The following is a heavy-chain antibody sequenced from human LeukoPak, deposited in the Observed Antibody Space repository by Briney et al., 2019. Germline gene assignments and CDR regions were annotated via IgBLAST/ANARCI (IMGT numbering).Heavy chain of an antibody. V-gene: IGHV1-8*03. Sequence: GASVKVSCKASGYTFTSYDINWVRQATGQGLEWVGWMNPNSGNTGYAQKFQGRVTITRNTSISTAYMELSSLRSEDTAVYYCARSYSGSYWFDYRDQGTLVTVSS. D-gene: IGHD1-26*01. J-gene: IGHJ4*02. CDR1: GYTFTSYD. CDR2: MNPNSGNT. CDR3: ARSYSGSYWFDY.